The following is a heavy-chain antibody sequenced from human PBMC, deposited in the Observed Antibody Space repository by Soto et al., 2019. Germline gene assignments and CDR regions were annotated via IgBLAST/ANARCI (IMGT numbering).Heavy chain of an antibody. V-gene: IGHV3-30*18. CDR2: ISYDGSNK. CDR3: AKNYGAHDY. Sequence: GGSLRLSCAASGFTFSSYGMHWVRQAPGKGLEWVAVISYDGSNKYYADSVKGRFTISRDNSKNTLYLQMNSLRAEDTAVYYCAKNYGAHDYWGQGTLVTVSS. J-gene: IGHJ4*02. CDR1: GFTFSSYG. D-gene: IGHD4-17*01.